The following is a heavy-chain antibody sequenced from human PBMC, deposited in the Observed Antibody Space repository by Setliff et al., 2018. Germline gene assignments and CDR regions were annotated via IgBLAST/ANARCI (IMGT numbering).Heavy chain of an antibody. J-gene: IGHJ4*02. V-gene: IGHV2-5*05. Sequence: SGPTLVNPTQTLTLTCSFSGFSLNTGGVGVVWIRQPPGKAPEWLALVYWDDDKRYDPSLKSRLTITKDTSKNQVVLTMTNMDPVDTATYFCAHTSGGGNSACFDYWGQGVLVTVSS. CDR3: AHTSGGGNSACFDY. CDR2: VYWDDDK. D-gene: IGHD4-4*01. CDR1: GFSLNTGGVG.